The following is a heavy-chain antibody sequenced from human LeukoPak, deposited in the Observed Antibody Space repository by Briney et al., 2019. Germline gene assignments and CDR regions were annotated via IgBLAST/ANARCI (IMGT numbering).Heavy chain of an antibody. D-gene: IGHD3-22*01. CDR3: ARDSTYYLRYGYFDS. J-gene: IGHJ4*02. V-gene: IGHV3-21*06. Sequence: GGSLRLSCAASGFTFSSYSMNWVRQAPGKGLEWVSSINDVSSHIYYADSVKGRFTISRNNANNSVSLQMNNLRAEDTAVYYCARDSTYYLRYGYFDSWGQGILVTVSS. CDR2: INDVSSHI. CDR1: GFTFSSYS.